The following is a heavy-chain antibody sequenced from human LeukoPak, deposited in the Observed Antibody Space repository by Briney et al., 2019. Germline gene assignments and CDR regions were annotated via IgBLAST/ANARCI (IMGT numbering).Heavy chain of an antibody. CDR2: ISASNGNT. Sequence: ASVKVSCKASGYTFINYGVTWVRQAPGQGLEWMGWISASNGNTNYAQKLQGRVTMTTETSTSTAYMELRSLRSDDTAVYYCARALSRGYSGYDYGLGYWGQGALVTVSS. J-gene: IGHJ4*02. V-gene: IGHV1-18*01. D-gene: IGHD5-12*01. CDR1: GYTFINYG. CDR3: ARALSRGYSGYDYGLGY.